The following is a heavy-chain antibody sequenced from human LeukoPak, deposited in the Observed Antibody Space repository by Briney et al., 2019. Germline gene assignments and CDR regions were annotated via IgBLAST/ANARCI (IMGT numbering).Heavy chain of an antibody. CDR1: GGSISSYY. Sequence: SETLSLTCTVSGGSISSYYWSWIRQPPGKGLEWIGYIYYSGSTNYNPSLKSRVTISVDTSKNQFSLKLSSVTAADTAVYYCAREWYSSFLDYWGQGTLVTVSS. V-gene: IGHV4-59*01. CDR2: IYYSGST. CDR3: AREWYSSFLDY. D-gene: IGHD6-13*01. J-gene: IGHJ4*02.